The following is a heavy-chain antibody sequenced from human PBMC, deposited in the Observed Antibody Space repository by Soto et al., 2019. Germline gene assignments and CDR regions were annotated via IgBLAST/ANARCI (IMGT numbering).Heavy chain of an antibody. Sequence: GGSLRLSCAASGFTFSSYAMSWVRQAPGKGLEWVSAISGSGGSTYYADSVKGRFTISRDNSKNTLYLQMNSLRAEDTAVYYCAAREYSSSSASPDAFDIWGRGTMVTVSS. D-gene: IGHD6-6*01. J-gene: IGHJ3*02. CDR3: AAREYSSSSASPDAFDI. CDR1: GFTFSSYA. V-gene: IGHV3-23*01. CDR2: ISGSGGST.